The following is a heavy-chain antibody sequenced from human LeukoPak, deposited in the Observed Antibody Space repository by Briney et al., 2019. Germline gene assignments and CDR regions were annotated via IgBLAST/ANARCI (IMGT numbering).Heavy chain of an antibody. V-gene: IGHV4-59*01. CDR2: IYYSGST. Sequence: SETLSLTCTVSGGSISSYYWSWIRQPPGKGLEWIGYIYYSGSTNYNPSLKSRVTISVDTSKNQFSLKLSSMTAADTAVYYCARARGYSYGPDYWGQGTLVTVSS. J-gene: IGHJ4*02. CDR3: ARARGYSYGPDY. D-gene: IGHD5-18*01. CDR1: GGSISSYY.